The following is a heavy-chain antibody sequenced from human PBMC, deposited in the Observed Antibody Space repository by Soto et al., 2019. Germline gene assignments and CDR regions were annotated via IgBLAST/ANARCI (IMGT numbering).Heavy chain of an antibody. J-gene: IGHJ3*02. V-gene: IGHV3-23*01. CDR2: ISGSGGST. CDR3: AKDALHCSGGSCYSWNAFDI. CDR1: GFTFSSYA. Sequence: GGSLRLSCAASGFTFSSYAMSWVRQAPGKGLEWVSAISGSGGSTYYADSVKGRFTISRDNSKNTLYLQMNSLRAEDTAVYYCAKDALHCSGGSCYSWNAFDIWGQGTMVTVSS. D-gene: IGHD2-15*01.